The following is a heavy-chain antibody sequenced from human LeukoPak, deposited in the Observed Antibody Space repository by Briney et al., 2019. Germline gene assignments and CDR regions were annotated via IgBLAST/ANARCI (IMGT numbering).Heavy chain of an antibody. D-gene: IGHD3-3*01. CDR2: IYYSGST. J-gene: IGHJ5*02. Sequence: SETLSLTCTVSGGSISSSSYYWGWIRQPPGKGLEWIGSIYYSGSTYYNPSLKSRVIISVDTSKNQFSLKLSSVTAADTAVYYCAGQYYDFWSGSGFDPWGQGTLVTVSS. V-gene: IGHV4-39*01. CDR1: GGSISSSSYY. CDR3: AGQYYDFWSGSGFDP.